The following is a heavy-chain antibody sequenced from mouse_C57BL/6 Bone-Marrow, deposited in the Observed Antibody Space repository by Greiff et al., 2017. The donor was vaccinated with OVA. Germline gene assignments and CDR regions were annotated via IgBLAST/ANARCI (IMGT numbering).Heavy chain of an antibody. J-gene: IGHJ2*01. CDR2: IYPGSGNT. Sequence: VQLQQSGAELVRPGASVKLSCKASGYTFTDYYINWVKQRPGQGLEWIARIYPGSGNTYYNEKFKGKATLTAEKSSSTAYMQLSSLTSEDSAVYFCARGPGSSYFDYWGQGTTLTVSS. CDR3: ARGPGSSYFDY. V-gene: IGHV1-76*01. D-gene: IGHD1-1*01. CDR1: GYTFTDYY.